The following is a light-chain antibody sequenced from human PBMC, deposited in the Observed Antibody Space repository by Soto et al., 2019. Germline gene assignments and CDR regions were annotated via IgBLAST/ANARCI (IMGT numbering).Light chain of an antibody. CDR3: QESYSTTMYS. Sequence: DIQMTQSPSSLSASVGDRVTITCRASQSIGTYLHWYQQKSGKAPRLLIYAASNLQSGVPSRFSGSGSGTDFTLTISSLQPEDFATYYCQESYSTTMYSFGQGTKVDIK. CDR2: AAS. CDR1: QSIGTY. V-gene: IGKV1-39*01. J-gene: IGKJ2*03.